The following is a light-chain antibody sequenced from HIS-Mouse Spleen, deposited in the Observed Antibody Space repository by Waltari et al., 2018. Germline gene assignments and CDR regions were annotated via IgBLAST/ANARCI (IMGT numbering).Light chain of an antibody. CDR2: EDS. J-gene: IGLJ2*01. CDR3: YSTDSSGNHRV. Sequence: SYELTQPPSVSVSPGQTARITCSGDALPKKYAYWYQQKSGQAPVLVIYEDSKRPSGIPERFCGSSSGTMDTLTISGAQVEDEAEYYCYSTDSSGNHRVFGGGTKLTVL. V-gene: IGLV3-10*01. CDR1: ALPKKY.